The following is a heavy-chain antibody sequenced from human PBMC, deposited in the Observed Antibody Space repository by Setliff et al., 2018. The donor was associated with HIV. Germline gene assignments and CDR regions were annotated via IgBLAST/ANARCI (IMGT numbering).Heavy chain of an antibody. J-gene: IGHJ4*02. D-gene: IGHD6-19*01. CDR3: ARHRAVAGANYFDF. Sequence: SETLSLTCAVSGYSISSGYYWGWIRQPPGKGLEWIGCIYQSGSTYYNVSLKSRVIISVDTSKNQFSLKLSSVTAADTAVYYCARHRAVAGANYFDFWGQGTLVTVSS. CDR1: GYSISSGYY. CDR2: IYQSGST. V-gene: IGHV4-38-2*01.